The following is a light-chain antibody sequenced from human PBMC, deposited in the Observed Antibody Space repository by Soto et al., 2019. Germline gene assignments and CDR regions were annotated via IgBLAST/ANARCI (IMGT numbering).Light chain of an antibody. CDR1: SSDVGAYNY. J-gene: IGLJ3*02. CDR3: SSFAPSNTRV. V-gene: IGLV2-8*01. CDR2: EVT. Sequence: QSALTQPPSASGSPGQSVTISCTGTSSDVGAYNYVSWYQQHAGKAPKLVIYEVTKRPSGVPDRLSGSKSANTASLTVSGLQAEDEADYYCSSFAPSNTRVFGGGTKLTVL.